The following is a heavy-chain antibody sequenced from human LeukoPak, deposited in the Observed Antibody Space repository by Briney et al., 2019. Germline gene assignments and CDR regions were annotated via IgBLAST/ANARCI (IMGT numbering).Heavy chain of an antibody. D-gene: IGHD3-22*01. CDR2: ISYDGSNI. V-gene: IGHV3-30*18. Sequence: PGGSLRLSCVASGLTFSSYGMHWVRQAPGKGLEWVAVISYDGSNIYYAASVKGRFTISRDNSKNTLYLQMNSLRAEDTAVYYCAKVGCGSGYCAVDYWGQGTLVTVSS. CDR1: GLTFSSYG. J-gene: IGHJ4*02. CDR3: AKVGCGSGYCAVDY.